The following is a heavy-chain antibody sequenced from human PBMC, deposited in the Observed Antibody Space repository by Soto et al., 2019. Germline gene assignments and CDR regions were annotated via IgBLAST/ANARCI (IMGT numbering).Heavy chain of an antibody. D-gene: IGHD2-2*01. J-gene: IGHJ5*02. CDR2: IRSKAKSYAT. Sequence: GGSLRLSCAASEFTFSGSAMHWVRQASGKGLEWVGRIRSKAKSYATAYAASVKGRVTISRDDSKNTAYLQRNSLKTEDNAVYYCIRLIDIVVVPAAMEDWFDPWGEGTLVTVSS. V-gene: IGHV3-73*01. CDR1: EFTFSGSA. CDR3: IRLIDIVVVPAAMEDWFDP.